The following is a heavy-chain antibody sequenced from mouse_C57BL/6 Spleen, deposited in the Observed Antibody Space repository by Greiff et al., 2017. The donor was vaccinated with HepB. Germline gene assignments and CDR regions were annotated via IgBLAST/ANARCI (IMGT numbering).Heavy chain of an antibody. CDR3: AKNDGNYRGFAY. CDR1: GFSLTSYG. J-gene: IGHJ3*01. CDR2: IWRGGST. D-gene: IGHD2-1*01. V-gene: IGHV2-5*01. Sequence: VKLVESGPGLVQPSQSLSITCTVSGFSLTSYGVHWVRQSPGKGLEWLGVIWRGGSTDYNAAFMSRLSITKDNSKSQVFFKMNSLQADDTAIYYCAKNDGNYRGFAYWGQGTLVTVSA.